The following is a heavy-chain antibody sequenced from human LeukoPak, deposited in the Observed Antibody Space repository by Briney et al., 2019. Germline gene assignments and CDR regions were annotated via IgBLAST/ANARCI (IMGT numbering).Heavy chain of an antibody. CDR1: GLTFSGSV. CDR2: IRSKADSYAT. CDR3: TREGLGYCFDY. V-gene: IGHV3-73*01. D-gene: IGHD3/OR15-3a*01. Sequence: GGSLRLSCAASGLTFSGSVMHWVRQASGEGLEWVGRIRSKADSYATAYVASGKGRFTISRDDSKNTAYLQMNSLKTEDTAVYYCTREGLGYCFDYWGQGTLVTVSS. J-gene: IGHJ4*02.